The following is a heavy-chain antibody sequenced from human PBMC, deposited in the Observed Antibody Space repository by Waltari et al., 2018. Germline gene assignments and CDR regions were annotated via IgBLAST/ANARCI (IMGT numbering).Heavy chain of an antibody. CDR2: IYHSGST. CDR3: RTGDDY. V-gene: IGHV4-38-2*01. CDR1: GYSISSGYY. D-gene: IGHD7-27*01. J-gene: IGHJ4*02. Sequence: QVQLQESGPGLVKPSETLSLTCAVSGYSISSGYYWGWIRQPPGKGLEWIGSIYHSGSTYYNPPLKSRVTISGDTSKNQFSLKLSSVTAADTAVYYCRTGDDYWGQGTLVTVSS.